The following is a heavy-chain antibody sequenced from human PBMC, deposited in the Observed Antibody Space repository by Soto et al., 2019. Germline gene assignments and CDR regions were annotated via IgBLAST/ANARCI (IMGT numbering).Heavy chain of an antibody. CDR1: VFSLSTSGVA. D-gene: IGHD1-26*01. CDR2: IYWDDDK. Sequence: QITLKESGPTLVKPTQTLTLTCTFSVFSLSTSGVAVGWIRQPPGRALEWLALIYWDDDKRYSPSLKSRLSITNDTSKDQLDLTKTNIDPVDTATYYCADRGEQLVSLGQGTLVTVSS. CDR3: ADRGEQLVS. V-gene: IGHV2-5*02. J-gene: IGHJ5*01.